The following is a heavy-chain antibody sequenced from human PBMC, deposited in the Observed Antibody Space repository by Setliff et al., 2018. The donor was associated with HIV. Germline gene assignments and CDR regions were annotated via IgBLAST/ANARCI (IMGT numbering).Heavy chain of an antibody. CDR1: GGSIDNNKYY. D-gene: IGHD3-22*01. V-gene: IGHV4-39*01. CDR2: IYHTGRT. J-gene: IGHJ5*02. CDR3: ARRIYYYDEGRVLREEGFVP. Sequence: SETLSLTCSVSGGSIDNNKYYWTWIRQPPGKGLEWTGSIYHTGRTYYNRSLESRLTISIDTSKNQFSLKLTSVTAADTAMYYCARRIYYYDEGRVLREEGFVPWGQGTLVTVSS.